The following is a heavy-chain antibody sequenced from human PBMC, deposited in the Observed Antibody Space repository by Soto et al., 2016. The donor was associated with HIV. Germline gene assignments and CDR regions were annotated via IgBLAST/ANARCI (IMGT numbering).Heavy chain of an antibody. Sequence: EAQLVESGGGLVQPGESLTLSCAASGFSFSSHSMDWVRQAPGKGLEWISHISTSSSTIYYADSVKGRLTISRDNAKKSLYLQMSSLRAEDTAVYYCAGGFLSNSFNYWGQGTLVTVSS. J-gene: IGHJ4*02. CDR2: ISTSSSTI. CDR3: AGGFLSNSFNY. V-gene: IGHV3-48*04. D-gene: IGHD1-26*01. CDR1: GFSFSSHS.